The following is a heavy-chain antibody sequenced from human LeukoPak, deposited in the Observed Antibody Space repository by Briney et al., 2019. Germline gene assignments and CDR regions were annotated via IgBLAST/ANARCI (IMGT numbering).Heavy chain of an antibody. CDR2: IIICSSYL. V-gene: IGHV3-21*01. D-gene: IGHD6-6*01. CDR3: ARDHLTSSSSSDFDY. J-gene: IGHJ4*02. Sequence: IIICSSYLYYADSMKGRFTIYRDNAKNSVYLQMNSLIAEDTAVYYCARDHLTSSSSSDFDYWGQGTLVTVSS.